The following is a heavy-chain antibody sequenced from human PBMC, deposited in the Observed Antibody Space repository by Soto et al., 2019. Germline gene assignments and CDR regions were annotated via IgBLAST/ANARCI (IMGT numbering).Heavy chain of an antibody. V-gene: IGHV6-1*01. CDR1: GDSVSSNSAA. CDR3: ARDTAARSAEIGMDV. Sequence: SQTLSLTCAISGDSVSSNSAAWNLIMQSPSRGLEWLGRTYYRSKWYNDYALSVKSRITINPDTSKNQFSLHLNSVTPEDTAAYYCARDTAARSAEIGMDVWGQGTTVTVSS. CDR2: TYYRSKWYN. J-gene: IGHJ6*02. D-gene: IGHD6-6*01.